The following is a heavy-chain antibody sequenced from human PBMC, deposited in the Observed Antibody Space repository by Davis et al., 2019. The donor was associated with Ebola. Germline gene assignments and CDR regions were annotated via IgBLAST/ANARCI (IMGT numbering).Heavy chain of an antibody. CDR2: IRSKTDGGTT. CDR1: GFTVSSNH. CDR3: ARGHRSIDI. J-gene: IGHJ3*02. Sequence: GESLKISCAASGFTVSSNHMSWVRQAPGKGLERVGRIRSKTDGGTTHYAAPVKGRFTISRDDSKNTLSLQMNSLKTEDTAVYYCARGHRSIDIWGQGTLVTVSS. V-gene: IGHV3-15*06.